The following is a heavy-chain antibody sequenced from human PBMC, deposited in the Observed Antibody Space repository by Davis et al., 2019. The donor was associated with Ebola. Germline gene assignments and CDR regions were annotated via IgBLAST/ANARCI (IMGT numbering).Heavy chain of an antibody. CDR3: ARGLTVAGPSGMDV. CDR1: GFTFSTHS. CDR2: ISNSGNTI. D-gene: IGHD6-19*01. Sequence: GESLKISCAASGFTFSTHSMNWVRQAPGKGLEWVAYISNSGNTIHYADSMKGRLTISRDNAKNSLYLQMNSLRDEDTAVYYCARGLTVAGPSGMDVWGQGTTVTVSS. J-gene: IGHJ6*02. V-gene: IGHV3-48*02.